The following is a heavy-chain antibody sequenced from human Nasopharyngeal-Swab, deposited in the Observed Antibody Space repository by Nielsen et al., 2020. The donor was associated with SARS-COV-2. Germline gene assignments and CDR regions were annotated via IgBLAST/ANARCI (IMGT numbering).Heavy chain of an antibody. CDR3: ARGLKKLLWFGELRYYFDY. CDR2: IIPILGIA. D-gene: IGHD3-10*01. CDR1: GGTFSSYA. Sequence: SVKVSCKASGGTFSSYAISWVRQAPGQGLEWMGRIIPILGIANYAQKFQGRVTMTRNTSISTAYMELSSLRSEDTAVYYCARGLKKLLWFGELRYYFDYWGQGTLVTVSS. V-gene: IGHV1-69*04. J-gene: IGHJ4*02.